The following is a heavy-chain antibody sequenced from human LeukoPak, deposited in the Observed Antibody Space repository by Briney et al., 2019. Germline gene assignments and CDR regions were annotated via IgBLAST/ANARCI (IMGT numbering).Heavy chain of an antibody. CDR2: IYHSGST. D-gene: IGHD6-19*01. J-gene: IGHJ5*02. V-gene: IGHV4-4*02. Sequence: SETLSLTCAASGCSISSNNWSRWVRPPARRRQERIGKIYHSGSTNYNPSLKSRVTISVDKSKNQFSLKLSSVTAADTAVYYWARCRKSIAVAVPFDPWGQGTLVTVSS. CDR1: GCSISSNNW. CDR3: ARCRKSIAVAVPFDP.